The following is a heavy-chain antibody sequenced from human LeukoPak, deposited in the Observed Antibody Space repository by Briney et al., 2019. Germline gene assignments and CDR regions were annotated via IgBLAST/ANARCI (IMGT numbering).Heavy chain of an antibody. Sequence: GGSLRLSCAASGFTVSSNYMSWVRQAPGKGLEWVSAISGSGGSTYYADSVKGRFTISRDNSKNTLYLQMNSLRAEDTAVYYCARGRDSSSSYPGYWGQGTLVTVSS. D-gene: IGHD6-6*01. CDR2: ISGSGGST. CDR1: GFTVSSNY. J-gene: IGHJ4*02. CDR3: ARGRDSSSSYPGY. V-gene: IGHV3-23*01.